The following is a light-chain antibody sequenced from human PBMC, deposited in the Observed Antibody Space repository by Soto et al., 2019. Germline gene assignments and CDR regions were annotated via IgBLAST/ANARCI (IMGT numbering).Light chain of an antibody. CDR2: DDD. Sequence: QSVLTQPPSVSAAPGQWVTISCSGSSSNIGGNSVSWYQQLPGTAPKLLIYDDDKRPSGIPDRFSGSKSGTSATLGITGFQTGDEADYYCGSWDSSLSAYVFGTGTKVTV. CDR3: GSWDSSLSAYV. CDR1: SSNIGGNS. V-gene: IGLV1-51*01. J-gene: IGLJ1*01.